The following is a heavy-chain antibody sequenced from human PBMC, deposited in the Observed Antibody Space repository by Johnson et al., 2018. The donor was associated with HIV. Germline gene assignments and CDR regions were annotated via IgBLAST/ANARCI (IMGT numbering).Heavy chain of an antibody. CDR1: YG. J-gene: IGHJ3*02. CDR3: AKTRSSGWFSDAFDI. D-gene: IGHD6-19*01. Sequence: YGMNWVRQPPGKGLEWVSDISWNGGTTGYADSVKGRFTISRDNSKNTLYLQMNSLRAEDTAVYYCAKTRSSGWFSDAFDIWGQGTMVTVSS. V-gene: IGHV3-20*03. CDR2: ISWNGGTT.